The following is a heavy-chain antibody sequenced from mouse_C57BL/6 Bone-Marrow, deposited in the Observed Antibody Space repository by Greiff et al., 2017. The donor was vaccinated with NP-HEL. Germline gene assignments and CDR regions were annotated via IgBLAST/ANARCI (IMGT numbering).Heavy chain of an antibody. V-gene: IGHV1-9*01. CDR2: ILPGSGST. CDR3: ARMDPYYLFCPCYLDY. Sequence: VQLQQSGAELMKPGASVKLSCKATGYTFTGYWIEWVKQRPGHGLEWIGEILPGSGSTTYNEKFQGKATFTAAPSSNTAYMQLSSLATKDSAIYYCARMDPYYLFCPCYLDYWGQGTTLTVSS. CDR1: GYTFTGYW. J-gene: IGHJ2*01. D-gene: IGHD1-1*01.